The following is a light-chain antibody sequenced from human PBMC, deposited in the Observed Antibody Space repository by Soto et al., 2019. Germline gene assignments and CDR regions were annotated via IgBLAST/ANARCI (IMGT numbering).Light chain of an antibody. J-gene: IGLJ1*01. CDR2: DVV. CDR3: SSYTSTMTNV. V-gene: IGLV2-14*03. CDR1: SSDVGGFNS. Sequence: QSALTQPASVSGSPGQASTISCTGTSSDVGGFNSVSWYQLRPGTAPKLILYDVVDRPSGVSYRFSGSKSGNTASLTISGLQAADEADYFCSSYTSTMTNVFGSGTKVPS.